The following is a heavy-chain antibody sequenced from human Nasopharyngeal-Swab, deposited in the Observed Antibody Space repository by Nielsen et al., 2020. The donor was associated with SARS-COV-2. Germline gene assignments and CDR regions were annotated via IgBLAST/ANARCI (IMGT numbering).Heavy chain of an antibody. Sequence: GGSLRLSCAASGFTFSSYGMHWVRQAPGKGLEWVAVISYDGSNKYYADSVKGRFTISRDNPKNTLYLQMNSLRAEDTAVYYCAKDPNDLTYYDILTGRDNAFDIWGQGTMVTVSS. J-gene: IGHJ3*02. CDR1: GFTFSSYG. CDR3: AKDPNDLTYYDILTGRDNAFDI. V-gene: IGHV3-30*18. D-gene: IGHD3-9*01. CDR2: ISYDGSNK.